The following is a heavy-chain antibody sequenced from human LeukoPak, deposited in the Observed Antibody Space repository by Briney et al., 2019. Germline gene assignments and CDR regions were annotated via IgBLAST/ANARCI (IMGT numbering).Heavy chain of an antibody. J-gene: IGHJ4*02. Sequence: ASVKVSCKASGDTFTGYYMHWVRQAPGQGLEWMGWMDPDGGGGTNYAQMFQGRVTMTRDTSINTAYMELSSLRSDDTAIYYCARVSGRSGPFEYWGQGTLVTVSS. V-gene: IGHV1-2*02. CDR3: ARVSGRSGPFEY. D-gene: IGHD3-3*01. CDR1: GDTFTGYY. CDR2: MDPDGGGGT.